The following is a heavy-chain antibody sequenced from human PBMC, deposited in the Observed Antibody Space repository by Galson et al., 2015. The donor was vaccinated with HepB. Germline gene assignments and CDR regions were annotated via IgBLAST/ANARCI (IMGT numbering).Heavy chain of an antibody. Sequence: SVKVSCKASGGTFSSYTISWVRQAPGQGLEWMGRIIPILGIANYAQKFQGRVTITADKSTSTAYMELSSLRSEDTAVYYCASPGKPYDVYCSGGSCYLRYWGQGTLVTVSS. CDR2: IIPILGIA. CDR3: ASPGKPYDVYCSGGSCYLRY. J-gene: IGHJ4*02. D-gene: IGHD2-15*01. V-gene: IGHV1-69*02. CDR1: GGTFSSYT.